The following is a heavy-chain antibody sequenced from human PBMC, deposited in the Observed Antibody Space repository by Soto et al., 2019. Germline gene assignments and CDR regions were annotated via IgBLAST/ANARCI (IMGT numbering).Heavy chain of an antibody. CDR1: GFTFSSCA. CDR2: IIDSGGST. CDR3: AKGRSYYYYYGVDV. J-gene: IGHJ6*02. V-gene: IGHV3-23*01. Sequence: GXSLRLSCAASGFTFSSCAMGCVRQAPGKGLEWVSDIIDSGGSTYYADSVKGRFTISRDNSKSTLYLQMNSLRAEDTALYYCAKGRSYYYYYGVDVWGQGTTVTVSS.